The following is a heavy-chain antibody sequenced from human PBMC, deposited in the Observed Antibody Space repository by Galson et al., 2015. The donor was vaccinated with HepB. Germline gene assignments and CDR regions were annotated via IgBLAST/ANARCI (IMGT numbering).Heavy chain of an antibody. Sequence: SLRLSCAASGFTFSSYAMSWVRQAPGKGLEWVSAISGSGGSTYYADSVKGRFTISRDNSKNTLYLQMNSLRAEDTAVYYCAKDLAGALAAAGTWVSEDWFDPWGQGTLVTVSS. D-gene: IGHD6-13*01. J-gene: IGHJ5*02. CDR2: ISGSGGST. CDR1: GFTFSSYA. CDR3: AKDLAGALAAAGTWVSEDWFDP. V-gene: IGHV3-23*01.